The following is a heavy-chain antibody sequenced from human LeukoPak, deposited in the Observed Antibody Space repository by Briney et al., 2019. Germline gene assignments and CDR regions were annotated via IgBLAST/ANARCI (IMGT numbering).Heavy chain of an antibody. CDR3: AKWGDYDVLTGYYDPDY. CDR2: ITGSGGGT. J-gene: IGHJ4*02. CDR1: GFTFSNYA. Sequence: GASLRLSCAASGFTFSNYAMSWVRQAPGKGLEWVSAITGSGGGTYYADSVKGRFTISRDNSKNTLYLQMNSLRAGDTAVYYCAKWGDYDVLTGYYDPDYWGQGTLVTVSS. D-gene: IGHD3-9*01. V-gene: IGHV3-23*01.